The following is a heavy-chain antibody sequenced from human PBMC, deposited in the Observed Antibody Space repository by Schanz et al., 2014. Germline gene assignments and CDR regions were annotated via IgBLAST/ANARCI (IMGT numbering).Heavy chain of an antibody. CDR3: ARDRGHVEQLVLEWYYAMDV. CDR1: GYTFTTYG. Sequence: QVQLVQSGSEVKKPGASVKVSCKASGYTFTTYGISWVRQAPGQGLEWMGWISAYNGHTNYAQKFQGRVTMTTDTSTSTAYMAQRSLRSDDTAVYYCARDRGHVEQLVLEWYYAMDVWGQGTTVAVSS. J-gene: IGHJ6*02. V-gene: IGHV1-18*01. D-gene: IGHD6-6*01. CDR2: ISAYNGHT.